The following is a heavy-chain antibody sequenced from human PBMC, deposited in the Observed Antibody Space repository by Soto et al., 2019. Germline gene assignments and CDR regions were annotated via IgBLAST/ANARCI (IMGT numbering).Heavy chain of an antibody. D-gene: IGHD6-6*01. J-gene: IGHJ6*02. CDR2: ISGSGGST. CDR3: APNIATTYSSSDRDYYYGMDV. V-gene: IGHV3-23*01. Sequence: EVQLLESGGGLVQPGGSLRLSCAASGFTFSSYAMSWVRQAPGKGLEWVSAISGSGGSTYYGDSVKGRFTISRDNSKDTLYQQIHSLRADDSAVFYCAPNIATTYSSSDRDYYYGMDVWGQGNTVTV. CDR1: GFTFSSYA.